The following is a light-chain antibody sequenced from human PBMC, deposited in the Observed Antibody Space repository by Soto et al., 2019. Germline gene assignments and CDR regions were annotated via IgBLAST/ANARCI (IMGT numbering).Light chain of an antibody. CDR3: QQYGTSFT. J-gene: IGKJ3*01. CDR1: QSVSSSY. Sequence: EILLTQSPCTLALSAGERATLSCRASQSVSSSYLAWYQQKPGQAPSLLIYGASSRATGIPDRLSGSGSGTDFTLTISRLEPEDSAVYYCQQYGTSFTFGPGTKVDIK. V-gene: IGKV3-20*01. CDR2: GAS.